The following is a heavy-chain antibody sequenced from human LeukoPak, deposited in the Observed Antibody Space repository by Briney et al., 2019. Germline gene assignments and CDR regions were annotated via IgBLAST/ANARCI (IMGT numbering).Heavy chain of an antibody. D-gene: IGHD3-22*01. Sequence: GASAKVSCKASGYTFTNYGISWVRLAPGQGLEWMGWISAYNGNTNYAQKLQGRVTITADESTSTAYMELSSLRSEDTAVYYCARHLVPITMIVVVTHDAFDIWGQGTMVTVSS. CDR2: ISAYNGNT. CDR1: GYTFTNYG. CDR3: ARHLVPITMIVVVTHDAFDI. V-gene: IGHV1-18*01. J-gene: IGHJ3*02.